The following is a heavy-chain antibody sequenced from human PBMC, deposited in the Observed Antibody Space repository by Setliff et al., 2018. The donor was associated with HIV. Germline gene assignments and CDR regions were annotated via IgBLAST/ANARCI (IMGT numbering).Heavy chain of an antibody. CDR3: AREGRYSSACFFDY. D-gene: IGHD6-19*01. Sequence: SETLSLTCTVSGGSISSGGYYWSWIRQHPGKGLEWIGYIYYTGNTYYNPSLQSRVTISVDTSKNQFSLKLTSVTAADTAVYYCAREGRYSSACFFDYWGQGTLVTVSS. V-gene: IGHV4-31*03. J-gene: IGHJ4*02. CDR2: IYYTGNT. CDR1: GGSISSGGYY.